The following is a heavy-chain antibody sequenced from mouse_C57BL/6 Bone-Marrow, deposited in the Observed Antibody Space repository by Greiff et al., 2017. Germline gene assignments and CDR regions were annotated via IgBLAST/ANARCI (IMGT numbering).Heavy chain of an antibody. CDR3: ARWGTTVGAY. CDR1: GYTFTSYG. Sequence: VQLQQSGAELARPGASVKLSCTASGYTFTSYGISWVKQRTGQGLEWIGEIYPRGGNTYYNEKFKGKATLTADKSSSTAYMELRSLTSEDSAVYFCARWGTTVGAYWGQGTLVTVSA. V-gene: IGHV1-81*01. D-gene: IGHD1-1*01. J-gene: IGHJ3*01. CDR2: IYPRGGNT.